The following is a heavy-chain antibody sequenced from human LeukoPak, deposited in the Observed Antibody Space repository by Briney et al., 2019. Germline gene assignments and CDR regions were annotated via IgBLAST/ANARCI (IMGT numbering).Heavy chain of an antibody. CDR1: GGSISTSNYY. CDR3: ARAELVPGVYFDY. Sequence: SETLSLTCTVSGGSISTSNYYWGWIRQPPGKGLEWIGNIFYSGSTYYSPSLKSRVTISLDTSRNQFSLKLNSVTAEDTAVYYCARAELVPGVYFDYWGQGTLVTVSS. J-gene: IGHJ4*02. D-gene: IGHD6-13*01. V-gene: IGHV4-39*07. CDR2: IFYSGST.